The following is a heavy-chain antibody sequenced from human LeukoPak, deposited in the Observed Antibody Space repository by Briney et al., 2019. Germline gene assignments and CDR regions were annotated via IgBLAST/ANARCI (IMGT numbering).Heavy chain of an antibody. CDR1: GYTFTSYG. CDR3: ARRPGPRWFGDYYFDY. Sequence: ASVKVSCKASGYTFTSYGISWVRQAPGQGLEWMGWISAYNGNTNYAQKLQGRATMATDTSTSTAYMELRSLRSDDTAVYYCARRPGPRWFGDYYFDYWGQGTLVTVSS. CDR2: ISAYNGNT. D-gene: IGHD3-10*01. V-gene: IGHV1-18*01. J-gene: IGHJ4*02.